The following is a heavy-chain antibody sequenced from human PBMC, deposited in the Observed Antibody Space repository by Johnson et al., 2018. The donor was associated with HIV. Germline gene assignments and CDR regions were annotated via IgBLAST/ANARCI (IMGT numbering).Heavy chain of an antibody. V-gene: IGHV3-30-3*01. CDR2: ISYDGSNK. D-gene: IGHD3-22*01. J-gene: IGHJ3*02. CDR1: GFTFNSYA. Sequence: QVQLVESGGGVVQHGRSLRLFCAASGFTFNSYAMHWVRQAPGKGLEWVAVISYDGSNKYYADSVKGRFTISRDNSKNTLYLQMNSLRAEDTAVYYCARDNGYYYDSSGSRNAFDIWGQGTMVTVSS. CDR3: ARDNGYYYDSSGSRNAFDI.